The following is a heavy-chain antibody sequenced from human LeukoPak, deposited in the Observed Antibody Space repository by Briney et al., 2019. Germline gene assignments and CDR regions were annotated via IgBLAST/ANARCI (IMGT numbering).Heavy chain of an antibody. CDR3: SQGWSMATLDA. V-gene: IGHV1-69*13. CDR1: GGTFSSYA. Sequence: SVKVSCKASGGTFSSYAISWVRQAPGQGLEWMGGIIPIFGTANYAQKFQGRVTITADESTSTAYMELSSLRSEDTAVYYCSQGWSMATLDAWGQGTTVTVSS. J-gene: IGHJ6*02. CDR2: IIPIFGTA. D-gene: IGHD2-8*02.